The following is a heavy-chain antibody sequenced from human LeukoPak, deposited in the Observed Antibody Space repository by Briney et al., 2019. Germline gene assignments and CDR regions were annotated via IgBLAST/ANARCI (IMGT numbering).Heavy chain of an antibody. CDR1: GFTFTSSA. D-gene: IGHD6-13*01. Sequence: ASVKVSCKASGFTFTSSAMQWVRQAPGQGLEWMGIINPSGGSTSYAQKFQGRVTMTRDMSTSTVYMELSSLRSEDTAVYYCARDQIAAAAANWFDPWGQGTLVTVSS. CDR3: ARDQIAAAAANWFDP. V-gene: IGHV1-46*01. CDR2: INPSGGST. J-gene: IGHJ5*02.